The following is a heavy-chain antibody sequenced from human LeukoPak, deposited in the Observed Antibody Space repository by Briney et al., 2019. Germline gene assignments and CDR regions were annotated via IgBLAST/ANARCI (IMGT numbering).Heavy chain of an antibody. Sequence: SETLSLTCTVSGGSISGYYWSWIRQPPGKGLQWIGYIYYSGSANYNPSLKSRVTISVDTSKNQFSLKLSSVTATDTAVYYCARHVEQWLTPFDFRGRGTLVTVSS. V-gene: IGHV4-59*08. J-gene: IGHJ4*02. CDR2: IYYSGSA. CDR1: GGSISGYY. D-gene: IGHD6-19*01. CDR3: ARHVEQWLTPFDF.